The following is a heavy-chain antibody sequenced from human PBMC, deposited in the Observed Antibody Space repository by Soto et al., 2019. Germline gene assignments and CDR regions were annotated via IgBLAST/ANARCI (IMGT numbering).Heavy chain of an antibody. Sequence: QVQLQESGPGLVKPSGTLSLTCTVSGGSMSSSNWWNWVRQSPGKGLEWIGEAHHSGRTNYNPSVKRRVTIPVDKSKNHCALKLSPVPAAGTAVYYGAISDATGLDYGGQGTLVTVSS. CDR1: GGSMSSSNW. D-gene: IGHD4-17*01. CDR2: AHHSGRT. V-gene: IGHV4-4*02. J-gene: IGHJ4*02. CDR3: AISDATGLDY.